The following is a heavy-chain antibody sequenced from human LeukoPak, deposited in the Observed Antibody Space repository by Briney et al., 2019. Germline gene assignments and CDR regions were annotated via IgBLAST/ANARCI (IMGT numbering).Heavy chain of an antibody. J-gene: IGHJ4*02. D-gene: IGHD3-22*01. CDR1: GFTVTHYA. Sequence: GGSLRLSCSASGFTVTHYAMHWVRQAPGKGLEYVSAISSNGGSTYYADSVKGRFTISRDNSKNTLYLQMSSLRAEDTAVYYCVKELESYYYDSAPPPQLWGQGTLVTVSS. V-gene: IGHV3-64D*06. CDR3: VKELESYYYDSAPPPQL. CDR2: ISSNGGST.